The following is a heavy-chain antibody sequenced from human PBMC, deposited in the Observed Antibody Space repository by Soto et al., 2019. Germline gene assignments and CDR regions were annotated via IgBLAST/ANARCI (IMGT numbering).Heavy chain of an antibody. Sequence: ASVKVSCKASGGTFSSYTISWVRQAPGQGLEWMGRIIPTLGIANYAQKFQGRVTITADKSTSTAYMELSSLRSEDTAVYYCATTSYYDILTGYSFYAFDIWGQGTMVTVSS. J-gene: IGHJ3*02. CDR3: ATTSYYDILTGYSFYAFDI. D-gene: IGHD3-9*01. V-gene: IGHV1-69*02. CDR2: IIPTLGIA. CDR1: GGTFSSYT.